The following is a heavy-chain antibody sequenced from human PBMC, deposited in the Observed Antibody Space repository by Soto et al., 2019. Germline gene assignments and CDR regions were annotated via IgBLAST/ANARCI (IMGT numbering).Heavy chain of an antibody. D-gene: IGHD3-10*01. V-gene: IGHV3-30-3*01. J-gene: IGHJ6*02. CDR3: AGSPLNYGSGPYGMDV. CDR2: ISYDGSNK. CDR1: GFTFSSYA. Sequence: PGGSLRLSCAASGFTFSSYAMHWVRQAPGKGLEWVAAISYDGSNKYYADSVKGRFTISRDNSKNTLYLQMNSLRAEDTAVYYCAGSPLNYGSGPYGMDVWGQGTTVTVSS.